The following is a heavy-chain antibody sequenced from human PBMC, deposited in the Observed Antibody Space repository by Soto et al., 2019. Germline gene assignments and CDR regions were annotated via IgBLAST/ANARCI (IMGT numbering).Heavy chain of an antibody. CDR3: ARQTDIVVVTAIYYGIDV. D-gene: IGHD2-21*02. J-gene: IGHJ6*02. Sequence: GASVKVSCKASGYTFTSYDINWVRQATGQGLEWMGWMNPNSGNTGYAQKFQGRVTMTRNTSISTAYMELSSLRSEDTAVYYCARQTDIVVVTAIYYGIDVWGQGTTVTVSS. V-gene: IGHV1-8*01. CDR1: GYTFTSYD. CDR2: MNPNSGNT.